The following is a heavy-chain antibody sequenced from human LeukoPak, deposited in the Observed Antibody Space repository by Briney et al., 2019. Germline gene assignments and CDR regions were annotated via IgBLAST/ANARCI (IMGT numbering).Heavy chain of an antibody. V-gene: IGHV4-59*01. J-gene: IGHJ4*02. CDR2: VFYTGDT. D-gene: IGHD3-3*01. CDR3: ARGGSLVEWSFDY. CDR1: RVSISPYY. Sequence: PSETLSLTYTVSRVSISPYYWHWIRQPPGKGLEWIGFVFYTGDTNHNPSLNGRVSISVDTSNNQFSLRLTSVTPADTAIYYCARGGSLVEWSFDYWGQGHLVTVSS.